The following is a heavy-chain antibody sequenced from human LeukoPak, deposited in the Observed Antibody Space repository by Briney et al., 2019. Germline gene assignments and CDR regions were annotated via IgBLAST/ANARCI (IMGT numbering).Heavy chain of an antibody. J-gene: IGHJ4*02. V-gene: IGHV3-20*04. CDR1: GFTFNDYG. CDR3: ARYGFYCSSTSCYIFDN. CDR2: INWNGGTI. D-gene: IGHD2-2*02. Sequence: GGSLRLSCAASGFTFNDYGMSWVRQAPGKGLEWVSGINWNGGTIGYADSVKGRFTISRDNAKNSLYLQMNSLRAEDTALYYCARYGFYCSSTSCYIFDNWGQGTLVTVSS.